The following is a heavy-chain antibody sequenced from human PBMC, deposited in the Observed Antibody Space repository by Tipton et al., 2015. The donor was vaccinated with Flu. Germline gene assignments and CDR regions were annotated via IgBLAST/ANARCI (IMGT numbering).Heavy chain of an antibody. CDR1: GCAMSSYY. CDR2: IYYSGGST. D-gene: IGHD3-16*01. Sequence: TLSLTCTVSGCAMSSYYWGWIRQPPGKGLEWIGTIYYSGGSTYYSPSLESRVTISVDTSKNQFSLKLTSVTAADTAVYYCARVPSGWGGYFDLWGRGTVVTVSS. V-gene: IGHV4-39*07. CDR3: ARVPSGWGGYFDL. J-gene: IGHJ2*01.